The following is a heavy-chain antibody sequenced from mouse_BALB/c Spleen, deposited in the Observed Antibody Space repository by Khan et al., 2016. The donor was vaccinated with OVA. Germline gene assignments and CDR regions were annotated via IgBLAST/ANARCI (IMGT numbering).Heavy chain of an antibody. CDR3: ERPPITTGVATAYWFFDV. Sequence: EVELVESGGGLVKPGGSLKLSCAASGFTFSSYAMSWVRQTPEKRLEWVATISSGATYTFYSDNVKGRFTISRDDAKNTLYLQMSSLRSEDTAMYDCERPPITTGVATAYWFFDVWGAGTTVTVST. CDR1: GFTFSSYA. D-gene: IGHD1-1*01. CDR2: ISSGATYT. J-gene: IGHJ1*01. V-gene: IGHV5-9-3*01.